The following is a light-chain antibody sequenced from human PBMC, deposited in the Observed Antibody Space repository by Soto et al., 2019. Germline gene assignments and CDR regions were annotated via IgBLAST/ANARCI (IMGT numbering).Light chain of an antibody. J-gene: IGKJ1*01. Sequence: EIALTLSPGTLSLSPGERATLSCRASQTVSGRYLAWYQQKPGQAPRLLIYGASSRATGIPDRFSGSGSGTDFTLSISRLEPEDSAVYYCQQYGSSPKTFGQGTKVDIK. V-gene: IGKV3-20*01. CDR1: QTVSGRY. CDR2: GAS. CDR3: QQYGSSPKT.